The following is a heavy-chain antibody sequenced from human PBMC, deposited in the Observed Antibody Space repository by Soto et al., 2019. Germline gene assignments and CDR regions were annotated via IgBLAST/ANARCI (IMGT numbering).Heavy chain of an antibody. D-gene: IGHD5-12*01. J-gene: IGHJ4*02. CDR3: AKDRVPRSSGYDGYFDN. CDR2: ISGSGGDT. CDR1: GFTFSSYG. Sequence: EVQLLESGGGLVQPGGSLRVSCTASGFTFSSYGISWVRQGPGQGLEWVSAISGSGGDTYYADSVKGRFSLSKDNSKSTLYLQMNSLRAEDTGVYYCAKDRVPRSSGYDGYFDNWDQGILVTVSS. V-gene: IGHV3-23*01.